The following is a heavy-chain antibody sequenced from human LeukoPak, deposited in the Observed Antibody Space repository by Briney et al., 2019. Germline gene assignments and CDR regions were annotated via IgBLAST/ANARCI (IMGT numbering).Heavy chain of an antibody. CDR2: IRNNET. CDR1: GFTFDTYA. CDR3: AKDAIRGNGIYDAFDI. J-gene: IGHJ3*02. V-gene: IGHV3-23*01. D-gene: IGHD2-21*01. Sequence: GGSLRLSCAASGFTFDTYAMSWVRQAPGKGLEWVSTIRNNETYYAYSVKGRFTISRDNRQNTVYLQMTSLRAEDTAVYFCAKDAIRGNGIYDAFDIWGQGTRVTVSS.